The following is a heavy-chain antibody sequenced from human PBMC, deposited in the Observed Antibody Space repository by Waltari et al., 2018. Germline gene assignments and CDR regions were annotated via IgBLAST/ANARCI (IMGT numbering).Heavy chain of an antibody. CDR2: IVVGSGNT. CDR1: GFTFTSSA. J-gene: IGHJ2*01. D-gene: IGHD2-2*01. CDR3: ARAPKDQLLFRYFDL. Sequence: QMQLVQSGPEVKKPGTSVKVSCKASGFTFTSSAMQWVRQARGQRLEWIGWIVVGSGNTNYAQKFQERVTITRDMSTSTAYMELSSLRSEDTAVYYCARAPKDQLLFRYFDLWGHGTLVTVSS. V-gene: IGHV1-58*02.